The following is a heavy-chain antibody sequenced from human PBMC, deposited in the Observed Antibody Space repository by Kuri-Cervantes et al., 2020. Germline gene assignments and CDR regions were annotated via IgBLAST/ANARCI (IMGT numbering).Heavy chain of an antibody. CDR3: ARQEAVAGNLDY. D-gene: IGHD6-19*01. V-gene: IGHV4-34*01. Sequence: SETLSLTCAVYGGSFSGYYWSLTRQPPGKGLEWIGEINHSGSTNYNPSLKSRVTMSVDTSNNQFSLKLRSVTAADTAVYYCARQEAVAGNLDYWGQGTLVTVSS. CDR2: INHSGST. CDR1: GGSFSGYY. J-gene: IGHJ4*02.